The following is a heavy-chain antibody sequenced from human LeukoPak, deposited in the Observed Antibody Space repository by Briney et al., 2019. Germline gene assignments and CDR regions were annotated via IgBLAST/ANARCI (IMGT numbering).Heavy chain of an antibody. CDR2: IYHSGST. J-gene: IGHJ6*03. CDR1: GYSISSGYY. CDR3: ARTTGYKEGYYYYMDV. Sequence: KTSETLSLTCTVSGYSISSGYYWGWIRQPPGKGLEWIGSIYHSGSTYYNPSLKSRVTISVDTSKNQFSLKLSSVTAADTAVYYCARTTGYKEGYYYYMDVWGKGTTVTVSS. V-gene: IGHV4-38-2*02. D-gene: IGHD1-14*01.